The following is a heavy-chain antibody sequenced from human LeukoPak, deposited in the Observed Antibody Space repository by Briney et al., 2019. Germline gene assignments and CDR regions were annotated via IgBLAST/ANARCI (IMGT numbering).Heavy chain of an antibody. Sequence: PGGSLRLSCAASGFTFSSYSMNWVRQAPGKGLEWVSSISSSSTYIYYADSVKGRFTISRDNAKNSLYLQMNSLRAEDTAVYYCAELGITMIGGVWGKGTTVTISS. CDR3: AELGITMIGGV. D-gene: IGHD3-10*02. V-gene: IGHV3-21*01. CDR1: GFTFSSYS. CDR2: ISSSSTYI. J-gene: IGHJ6*04.